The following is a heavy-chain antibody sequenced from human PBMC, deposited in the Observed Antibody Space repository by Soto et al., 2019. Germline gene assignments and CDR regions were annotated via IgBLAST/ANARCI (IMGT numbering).Heavy chain of an antibody. Sequence: EVQVVESGGDLVQPGGSLRHSCAVSGFSLSDHYMDWVRQAPGKGLEWVGRSRKKTKSYTSDYAASVKGRFTISRDDLKNSLYLQMNSLKTEDTAVYYCTRATDWGWGQGTLVTVSS. J-gene: IGHJ4*02. CDR2: SRKKTKSYTS. CDR3: TRATDWG. CDR1: GFSLSDHY. D-gene: IGHD2-21*01. V-gene: IGHV3-72*01.